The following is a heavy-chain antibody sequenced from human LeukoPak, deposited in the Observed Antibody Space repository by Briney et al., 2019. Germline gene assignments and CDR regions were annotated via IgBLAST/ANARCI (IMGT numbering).Heavy chain of an antibody. CDR1: GYTFTSYG. J-gene: IGHJ3*02. CDR3: AREVGAPASDAFDI. D-gene: IGHD1-26*01. CDR2: ISAYNGNT. V-gene: IGHV1-18*01. Sequence: ASVKVSCKASGYTFTSYGISWVRQAPGQGLEWMGXISAYNGNTNYAQKLQGRVTMTTDTSTSTAYMELRSLRSDDTAVYYCAREVGAPASDAFDIWGQGTMVTVSS.